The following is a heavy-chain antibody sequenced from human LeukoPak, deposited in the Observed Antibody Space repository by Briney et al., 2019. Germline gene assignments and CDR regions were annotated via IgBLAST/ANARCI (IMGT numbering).Heavy chain of an antibody. J-gene: IGHJ3*01. CDR3: ARDRGARLERFYAFDF. CDR2: INPNNGFT. V-gene: IGHV1-2*02. CDR1: GYAFTGSY. Sequence: GASVNVSCKAAGYAFTGSYIHWVRQAPGQGLEWMGWINPNNGFTAYAQNFQGRVTMTRDTSISTAYMDLSRLTSDDTAVYFCARDRGARLERFYAFDFWGQGTTVTVSS. D-gene: IGHD1-1*01.